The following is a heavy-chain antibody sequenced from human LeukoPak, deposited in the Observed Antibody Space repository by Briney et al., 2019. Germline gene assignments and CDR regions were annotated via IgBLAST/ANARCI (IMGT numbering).Heavy chain of an antibody. CDR2: IWYDGSNK. Sequence: QPGRSLRLSCAASGFTFSSYGMHWVRQAPGKGLEWVAVIWYDGSNKYYADSVKGRFTISRDNSKNTLYLQMNSLRAEDTAVYYCAKDSPGYYYMDAWAKGPRSPSP. J-gene: IGHJ6*03. V-gene: IGHV3-33*06. CDR3: AKDSPGYYYMDA. CDR1: GFTFSSYG.